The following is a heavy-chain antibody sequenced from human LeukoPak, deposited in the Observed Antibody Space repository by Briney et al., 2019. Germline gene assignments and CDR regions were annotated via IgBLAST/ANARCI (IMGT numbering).Heavy chain of an antibody. Sequence: GGSLRLPCAASGFSFSSAWMSWVRRAPGKGLEWVGLIKSKTDGGTTDYAAPVKGRFTVSRDDSENMLYLQMNNLKTEDTAVYYCATTSYGSGSPWGQGTLVTVSS. CDR2: IKSKTDGGTT. V-gene: IGHV3-15*01. CDR3: ATTSYGSGSP. D-gene: IGHD3-10*01. CDR1: GFSFSSAW. J-gene: IGHJ5*02.